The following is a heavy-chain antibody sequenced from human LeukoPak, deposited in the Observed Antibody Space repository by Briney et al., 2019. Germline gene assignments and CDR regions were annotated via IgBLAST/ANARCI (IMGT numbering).Heavy chain of an antibody. CDR2: IYSGGST. J-gene: IGHJ4*02. Sequence: TGGSLRLSYAASGFTVSTYYMTWVRQAPGKGLECVSVIYSGGSTYYADSVKGRFTVSRDNSKNTLYLQMNSLRAEDTAMYYCARGLGYCTSTTCLLPFDYWGQGTLVTVSS. D-gene: IGHD2-2*01. CDR3: ARGLGYCTSTTCLLPFDY. V-gene: IGHV3-53*01. CDR1: GFTVSTYY.